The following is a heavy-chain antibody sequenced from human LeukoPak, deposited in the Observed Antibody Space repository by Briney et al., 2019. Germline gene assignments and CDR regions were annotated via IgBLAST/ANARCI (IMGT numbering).Heavy chain of an antibody. V-gene: IGHV3-48*03. D-gene: IGHD6-19*01. J-gene: IGHJ4*02. CDR3: ARGGAVAGLY. CDR1: GFTFGSYE. Sequence: GGSLRLSCTVSGFTFGSYEMNWVRQVPGKGLEWVSYISSSGNTVYYPDSVKGRFTISRDNAKNSLYLQMNSLRGEDTAVYYCARGGAVAGLYWGQGTLVTVSS. CDR2: ISSSGNTV.